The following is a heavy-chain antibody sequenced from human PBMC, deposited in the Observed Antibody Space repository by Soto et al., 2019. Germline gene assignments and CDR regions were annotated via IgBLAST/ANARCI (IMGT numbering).Heavy chain of an antibody. D-gene: IGHD6-13*01. J-gene: IGHJ6*03. CDR3: ARSLPLGYGYYDYYYMDV. V-gene: IGHV4-59*01. Sequence: SETLSLTCTVSGGSISSYYWSWIRQPPGKGLEWIGYIYYSGSTNYNPSLKSRVTISVDTSKSQFSLKLSSVTAADTAVYYCARSLPLGYGYYDYYYMDVWGKGATVTVSS. CDR1: GGSISSYY. CDR2: IYYSGST.